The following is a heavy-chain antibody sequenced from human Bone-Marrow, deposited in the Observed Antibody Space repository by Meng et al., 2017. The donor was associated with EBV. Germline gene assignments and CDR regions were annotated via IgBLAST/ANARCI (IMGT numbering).Heavy chain of an antibody. V-gene: IGHV4-4*02. D-gene: IGHD3-16*02. J-gene: IGHJ4*02. CDR2: IYHSGST. CDR1: GGSISRSNW. Sequence: QVQLPDAGPRRVKPSGTLLLTVVFSGGSISRSNWWSWVRQPPGKGLEWIGEIYHSGSTNYNPSLKSRVTISVDKSKNQFSLKLSSVTAADTAVYYCARGKSRDYIWGSYRIFDYWGQGTLVTVSS. CDR3: ARGKSRDYIWGSYRIFDY.